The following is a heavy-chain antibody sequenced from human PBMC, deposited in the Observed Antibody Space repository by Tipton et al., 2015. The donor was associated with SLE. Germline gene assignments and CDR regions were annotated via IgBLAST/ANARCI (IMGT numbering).Heavy chain of an antibody. Sequence: TLSLTCTVSGGSIRSYYWSWIRQPPGKGLEWIGYIHYSGSTNYNPSLKSRVTILVDTSKNQFSLKLTSVTAADTAVYYCATGGAAARPWYFDYWGQGTLVTVSS. CDR3: ATGGAAARPWYFDY. D-gene: IGHD6-6*01. CDR2: IHYSGST. CDR1: GGSIRSYY. J-gene: IGHJ4*02. V-gene: IGHV4-59*07.